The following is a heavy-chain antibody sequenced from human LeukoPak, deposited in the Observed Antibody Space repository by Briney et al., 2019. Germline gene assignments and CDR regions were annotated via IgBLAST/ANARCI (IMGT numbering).Heavy chain of an antibody. CDR1: EFIFSNYY. Sequence: KPGGSLRLSCAASEFIFSNYYMMWIRQAPGKGLEWISYISGSGGTVYYADSVKGRFTISRDNAKKYLYLQMNSVRAEDTAVYHCATGGPHFYGSGTYYNLKSGDYWGQGILVTVSA. D-gene: IGHD3-10*01. V-gene: IGHV3-11*01. CDR2: ISGSGGTV. J-gene: IGHJ4*02. CDR3: ATGGPHFYGSGTYYNLKSGDY.